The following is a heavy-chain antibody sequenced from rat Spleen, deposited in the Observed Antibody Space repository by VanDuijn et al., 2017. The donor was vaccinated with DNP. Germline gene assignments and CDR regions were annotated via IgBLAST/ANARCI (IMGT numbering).Heavy chain of an antibody. CDR3: ARHYYDGSYYFDY. D-gene: IGHD1-12*02. CDR1: GFTFSDYY. CDR2: IIYDGSST. J-gene: IGHJ3*01. Sequence: EVQLVESGGGLVQPGRSLILSCAASGFTFSDYYMAWIRQAPKKGLEWVATIIYDGSSTYYRDSVRGRFTISRDYARSTLYLQMDSLRSEDTATYYCARHYYDGSYYFDYWGQGTLVTVSS. V-gene: IGHV5-7*01.